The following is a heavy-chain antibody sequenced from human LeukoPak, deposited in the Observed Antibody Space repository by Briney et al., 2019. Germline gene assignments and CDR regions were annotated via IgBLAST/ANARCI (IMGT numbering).Heavy chain of an antibody. CDR2: VNHDGTEK. J-gene: IGHJ4*02. CDR1: GFTSSTYW. Sequence: PGLSLRLSCAASGFTSSTYWMTWVRQAPGKGLEWVANVNHDGTEKYYVDSVKGRFTISRDNAQNSVYLQLNSLRAEDTALYYCARKRAGATVFDFWGQGTVVTVSS. CDR3: ARKRAGATVFDF. D-gene: IGHD1-26*01. V-gene: IGHV3-7*01.